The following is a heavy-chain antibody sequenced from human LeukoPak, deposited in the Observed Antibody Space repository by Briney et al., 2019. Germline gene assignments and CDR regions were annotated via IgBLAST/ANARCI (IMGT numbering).Heavy chain of an antibody. CDR2: INHSGST. CDR3: ASGRGYCSSTSCYPYYYYGMDV. CDR1: GGSISSYY. Sequence: SETLSLTCTVSGGSISSYYWSWIRQPPGKGLEWIGEINHSGSTNYNPSLKSRVTISVDTSKNQFSLKLSSVTAADTAVYYCASGRGYCSSTSCYPYYYYGMDVWGQGTTVTVSS. D-gene: IGHD2-2*01. V-gene: IGHV4-34*01. J-gene: IGHJ6*02.